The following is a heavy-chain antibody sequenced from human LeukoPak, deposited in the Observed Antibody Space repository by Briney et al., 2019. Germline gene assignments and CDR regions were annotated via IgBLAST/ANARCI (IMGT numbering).Heavy chain of an antibody. Sequence: ASVKVSCKASGYTFTGYYMHWVRQAPGQGLEWMGWINPNSGSTSYAQKFQGRVTMTRDMSTSTVYMELSSLRSEDTAVYYCARADSEWLIEWGFDYWGQGTLVTVSS. CDR3: ARADSEWLIEWGFDY. J-gene: IGHJ4*02. CDR2: INPNSGST. D-gene: IGHD6-19*01. V-gene: IGHV1-46*01. CDR1: GYTFTGYY.